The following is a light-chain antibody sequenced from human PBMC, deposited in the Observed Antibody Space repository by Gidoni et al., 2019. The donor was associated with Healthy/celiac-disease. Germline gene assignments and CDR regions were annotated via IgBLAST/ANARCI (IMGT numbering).Light chain of an antibody. V-gene: IGKV3-15*01. CDR2: GAS. J-gene: IGKJ4*01. CDR1: QSVSSN. Sequence: EIVMTQSPATLSVSPGERPTLSCRASQSVSSNLAWYQQKPGHAPRLLIYGASTMATGIPARFSGSGSGTEFTLTVSSLQSEDFAVYYCQQYNNWPPLTFGGGTKVEIK. CDR3: QQYNNWPPLT.